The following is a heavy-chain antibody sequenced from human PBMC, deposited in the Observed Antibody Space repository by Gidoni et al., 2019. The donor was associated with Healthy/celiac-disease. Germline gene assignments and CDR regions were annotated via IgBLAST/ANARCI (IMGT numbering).Heavy chain of an antibody. V-gene: IGHV3-30-3*01. CDR1: GFTFSSYA. D-gene: IGHD1-26*01. Sequence: QVPLVESGGGVVQPGRSLRLSCAASGFTFSSYAMHWVRQAPGKGLEWVAVISYDGSNKYYADSVKGRFTISRDNSKNTLYLQMNSLRAEDTAVYYCARAKDSPEEFSGYFDYWGQGTLVTVSS. J-gene: IGHJ4*02. CDR3: ARAKDSPEEFSGYFDY. CDR2: ISYDGSNK.